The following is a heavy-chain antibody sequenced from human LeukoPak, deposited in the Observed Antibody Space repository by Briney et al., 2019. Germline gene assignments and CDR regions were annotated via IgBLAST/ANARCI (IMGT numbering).Heavy chain of an antibody. J-gene: IGHJ6*04. CDR3: ARDTSSGDV. Sequence: TGGSLRLFCAASGFTFSSYSMIWVRQAPGKGLEWVSYISSSSSTIYYADSVKGRFTISRDNSKNTLYLQMNSLRAEDTAVYYCARDTSSGDVWGKGTTVTVSS. CDR2: ISSSSSTI. V-gene: IGHV3-48*01. D-gene: IGHD2-2*01. CDR1: GFTFSSYS.